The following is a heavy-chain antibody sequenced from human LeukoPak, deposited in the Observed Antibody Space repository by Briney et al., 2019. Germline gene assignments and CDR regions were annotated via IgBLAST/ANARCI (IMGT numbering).Heavy chain of an antibody. CDR3: ARGETARRGAFDY. CDR1: GLTFSSYG. Sequence: GGSLRLSCAASGLTFSSYGMHWVRQAPGKGLEWVAFIRNDGLNKYYVDSVKGRFTLSRDNSKNTLYLQMNSLRGEDTAVYSCARGETARRGAFDYWGQGTLVTVSS. V-gene: IGHV3-30*02. CDR2: IRNDGLNK. D-gene: IGHD3-10*01. J-gene: IGHJ4*02.